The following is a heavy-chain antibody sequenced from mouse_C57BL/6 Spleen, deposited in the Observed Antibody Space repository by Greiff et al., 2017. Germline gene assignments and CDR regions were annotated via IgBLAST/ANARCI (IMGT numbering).Heavy chain of an antibody. Sequence: QVQLKQSGAELVRPGTSVKVSCKASGYAFTTYLIEWVKQRPGQSLEWIGVFNPDSGGTNYNEKFKGKATLTVEKSSTTVYLELSSLTSDDSAVYFCARSDNFYDYFAYWGQGTMLTVS. CDR1: GYAFTTYL. CDR2: FNPDSGGT. D-gene: IGHD1-3*01. CDR3: ARSDNFYDYFAY. V-gene: IGHV1-54*01. J-gene: IGHJ2*01.